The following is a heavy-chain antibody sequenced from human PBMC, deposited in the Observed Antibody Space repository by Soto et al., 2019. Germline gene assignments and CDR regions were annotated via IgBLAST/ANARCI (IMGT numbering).Heavy chain of an antibody. V-gene: IGHV4-59*01. CDR2: IYYSGST. CDR1: VASIPSYY. Sequence: SETLSITCTGTVASIPSYYWSWIRQPPGKGLEWIGYIYYSGSTNYNPSLKGRVTISVDTSKNQFSLKLSSVTAADTAVYYCASFVEMATRAYWGQGTLVTVS. CDR3: ASFVEMATRAY. D-gene: IGHD5-12*01. J-gene: IGHJ4*02.